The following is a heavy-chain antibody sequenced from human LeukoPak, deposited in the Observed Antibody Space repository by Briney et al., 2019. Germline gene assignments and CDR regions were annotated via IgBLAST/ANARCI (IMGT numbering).Heavy chain of an antibody. J-gene: IGHJ3*02. CDR1: EYTFTNFY. Sequence: ASVKVSCKASEYTFTNFYIHWVRQAPGQGLEWMGIINPSGGSTSYAQKFQGRVTMTRDTSTSTVYMELSSLRSEDTAVYYCARDRGTTVVTPGFAFDIWGQGTMVTVSS. CDR3: ARDRGTTVVTPGFAFDI. D-gene: IGHD4-23*01. CDR2: INPSGGST. V-gene: IGHV1-46*01.